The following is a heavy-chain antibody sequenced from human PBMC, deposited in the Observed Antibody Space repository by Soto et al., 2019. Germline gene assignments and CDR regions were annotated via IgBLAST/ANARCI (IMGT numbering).Heavy chain of an antibody. D-gene: IGHD3-10*01. CDR2: IIPILGTG. Sequence: QVQLVQSGPEVKKSGSSVKVSCKLSGGTFTTDTISWLRRAPGQGLEWMGRIIPILGTGNYAQKFQGRVTITEDKSTNTGYMALRSLTSEYTSVYYCAREESYYNMGTFPFYYLDVWGNGTKVTVSS. V-gene: IGHV1-69*08. J-gene: IGHJ6*03. CDR1: GGTFTTDT. CDR3: AREESYYNMGTFPFYYLDV.